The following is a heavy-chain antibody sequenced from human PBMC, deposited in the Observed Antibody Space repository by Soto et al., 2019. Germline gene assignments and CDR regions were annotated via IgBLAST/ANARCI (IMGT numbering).Heavy chain of an antibody. V-gene: IGHV4-30-2*01. CDR3: ARGFGSGSSDAFDI. D-gene: IGHD3-3*01. Sequence: QLQLQESGSGLVKPSQTLSLTCAVSGGSISSGGYSWSWIRQPPGKALEWIGYIYHSGSTYYNPSLKSLVTISVDRSKNQFSLKLSSVTAADTAVYYCARGFGSGSSDAFDIWGQGTMVTVSS. CDR2: IYHSGST. CDR1: GGSISSGGYS. J-gene: IGHJ3*02.